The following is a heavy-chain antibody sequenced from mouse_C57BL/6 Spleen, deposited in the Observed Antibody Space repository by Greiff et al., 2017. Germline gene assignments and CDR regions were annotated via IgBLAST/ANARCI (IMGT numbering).Heavy chain of an antibody. CDR2: ISSGSSTI. J-gene: IGHJ2*01. V-gene: IGHV5-17*01. CDR1: GFTFSDYG. D-gene: IGHD1-1*01. Sequence: EVHLVESGGGLVKPGGSLKLSCAASGFTFSDYGMHWVRQAPEKGLEWVAYISSGSSTIYYADTVKGRFTISRDNAKNTLFLQMTSLRSEDTAMYYCARMTFITTVVDYWGQGTTLTVSS. CDR3: ARMTFITTVVDY.